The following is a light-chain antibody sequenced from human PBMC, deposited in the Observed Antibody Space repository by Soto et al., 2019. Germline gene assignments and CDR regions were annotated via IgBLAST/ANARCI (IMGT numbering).Light chain of an antibody. V-gene: IGLV1-44*01. CDR2: SSN. CDR1: SSNIGSNN. CDR3: AAWDDSLNGYV. Sequence: QSVLTQPPSASGTPGQRVTISCSGSSSNIGSNNVNWYQQFPGTAPKLLIYSSNQRPSGVPDRVSGSKSGTSASLAISGLQSEDEADYYCAAWDDSLNGYVFGTGTKSPS. J-gene: IGLJ1*01.